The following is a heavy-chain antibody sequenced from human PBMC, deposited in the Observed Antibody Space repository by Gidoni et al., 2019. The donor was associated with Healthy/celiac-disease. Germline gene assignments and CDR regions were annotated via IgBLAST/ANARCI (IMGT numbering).Heavy chain of an antibody. D-gene: IGHD3-16*02. CDR1: GFTVSDYD. CDR3: ARAYYDYIWGSYRIYYYYGMDV. J-gene: IGHJ6*02. CDR2: ISSSGSTI. Sequence: QVQLVESGGGGVKPGGSLRRPCAASGFTVSDYDMSWSRQAPGKGLDWVSYISSSGSTIYYAYSVKGRFTISRDNAKNSLYLQMNSLRAEDTAVYYCARAYYDYIWGSYRIYYYYGMDVWGQGTTVTVSS. V-gene: IGHV3-11*01.